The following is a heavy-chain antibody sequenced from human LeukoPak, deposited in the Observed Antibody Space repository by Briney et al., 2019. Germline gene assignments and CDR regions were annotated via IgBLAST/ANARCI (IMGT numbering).Heavy chain of an antibody. J-gene: IGHJ6*03. Sequence: GESLKISCKAFGYSFTSYWIGWVRQMPGKGLEWMGIIYPGDSDTRYRPSFQGQATISADESINTVYLQWSSLKASDTAIYYCARQGAAGKYYYYYMDVWGKGTTVTVSS. CDR3: ARQGAAGKYYYYYMDV. V-gene: IGHV5-51*01. D-gene: IGHD6-13*01. CDR1: GYSFTSYW. CDR2: IYPGDSDT.